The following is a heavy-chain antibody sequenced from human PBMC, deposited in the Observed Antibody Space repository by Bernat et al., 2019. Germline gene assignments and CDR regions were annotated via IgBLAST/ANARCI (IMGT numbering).Heavy chain of an antibody. CDR1: GGSFSCYY. CDR2: INHSGSA. J-gene: IGHJ4*02. D-gene: IGHD2-2*01. CDR3: ARGGYQLPQGYFDF. Sequence: QVQLQQWGAGLLKPSETLSLTCAVYGGSFSCYYWTWVRQPPGKGLEWIGEINHSGSATYTPSLMSRVTISVDPSKNQFSLELRSVTAADTAVYYCARGGYQLPQGYFDFWGQGTLVTVSS. V-gene: IGHV4-34*01.